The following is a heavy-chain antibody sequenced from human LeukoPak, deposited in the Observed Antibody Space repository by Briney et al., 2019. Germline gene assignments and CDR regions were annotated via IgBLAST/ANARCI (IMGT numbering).Heavy chain of an antibody. J-gene: IGHJ5*02. Sequence: ASVKVSCKASGYTFTSYGISWVRQAPGQGLEWMGGIIPIFGTANYAQKFQGRVTITADESTSTAYMELSSLRSEDTAVYYCARGGGGYAYNWFDPWGQGTLVTVSS. CDR1: GYTFTSYG. V-gene: IGHV1-69*13. CDR2: IIPIFGTA. CDR3: ARGGGGYAYNWFDP. D-gene: IGHD5-12*01.